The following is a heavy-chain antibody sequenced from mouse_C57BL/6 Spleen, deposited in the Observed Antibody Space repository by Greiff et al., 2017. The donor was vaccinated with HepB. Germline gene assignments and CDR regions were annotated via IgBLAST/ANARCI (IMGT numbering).Heavy chain of an antibody. CDR3: AREWSNYAAWFDY. J-gene: IGHJ3*01. V-gene: IGHV1-55*01. CDR1: GYTFTSYW. CDR2: VYPGSGGT. D-gene: IGHD2-5*01. Sequence: QVQLQQPGAELVKPGASVKMSCKASGYTFTSYWITWVKQRPGQGLEWIGDVYPGSGGTNYNEKFQGKATLTVDTSSSTAYMQLSSLTSEDSAVYYYAREWSNYAAWFDYWGQGTLVTVSA.